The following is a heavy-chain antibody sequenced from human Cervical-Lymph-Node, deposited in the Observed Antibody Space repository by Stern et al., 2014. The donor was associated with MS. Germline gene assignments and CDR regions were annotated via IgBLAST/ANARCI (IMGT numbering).Heavy chain of an antibody. CDR3: ARDGDTAMVTPLYFFAF. D-gene: IGHD5-18*01. CDR2: VIPIFGTP. J-gene: IGHJ4*02. V-gene: IGHV1-69*01. Sequence: VQLVQSGAEVKEPGSAVKVSCKASGGSFNNYAINWVRQAPGKGLEWVGGVIPIFGTPQYAHKYQGRLTFTADESTHTAYMELSSLRSEDSAVYYCARDGDTAMVTPLYFFAFWGQGTLVIVSS. CDR1: GGSFNNYA.